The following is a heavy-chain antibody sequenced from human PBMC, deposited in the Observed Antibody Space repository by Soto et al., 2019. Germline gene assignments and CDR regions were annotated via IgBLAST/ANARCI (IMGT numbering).Heavy chain of an antibody. Sequence: QITLKESGPTLVKPTQTLTLTCTFSGVSLTTSGVGVGWIRQPPGKALEWLALIFWDNDKRYSPSLKSRLTITKDAYKKQVVLTITNMYPVDTATYYCARLYYYDSSGYLRPFDYWGQGTLVTVSS. V-gene: IGHV2-5*02. CDR3: ARLYYYDSSGYLRPFDY. CDR2: IFWDNDK. J-gene: IGHJ4*02. CDR1: GVSLTTSGVG. D-gene: IGHD3-22*01.